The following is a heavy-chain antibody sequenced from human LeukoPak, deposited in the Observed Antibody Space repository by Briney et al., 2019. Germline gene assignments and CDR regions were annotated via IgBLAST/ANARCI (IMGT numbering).Heavy chain of an antibody. Sequence: SETLSLTCAVSGTSFSSYYWSWIRQPPAKGLEWIGEVNHSGYTNDNPSLKSRVTISVDTSKNQFSLRLRSVTAADTGVYFCARMTTGHDFWGQGTLVTVSS. CDR3: ARMTTGHDF. D-gene: IGHD4-17*01. J-gene: IGHJ4*02. CDR1: GTSFSSYY. CDR2: VNHSGYT. V-gene: IGHV4-34*01.